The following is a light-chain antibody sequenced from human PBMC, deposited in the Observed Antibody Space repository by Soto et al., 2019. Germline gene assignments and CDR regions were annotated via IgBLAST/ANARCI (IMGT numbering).Light chain of an antibody. CDR1: QGISSY. Sequence: DIQLTQSPSFLSASVGDRVTITCRASQGISSYLAWYQQKPGKAPKLLIYAASTLESGVPSRFSGSGSGTEFTLTISSRQPEDFATYYCQQLNTYLAFTFGPGTKVDIK. CDR3: QQLNTYLAFT. V-gene: IGKV1-9*01. J-gene: IGKJ3*01. CDR2: AAS.